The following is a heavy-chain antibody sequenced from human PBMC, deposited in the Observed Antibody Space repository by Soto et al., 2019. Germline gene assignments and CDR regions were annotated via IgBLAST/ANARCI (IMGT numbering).Heavy chain of an antibody. CDR1: GGSFSGYY. D-gene: IGHD5-18*01. CDR2: INHSGST. J-gene: IGHJ6*02. Sequence: PSETLSLTCAVYGGSFSGYYWSWIRQPPGKGLEWIGEINHSGSTNYNPSLKSRVTISVDTSKNQFSLKLSSVTAADTAVYYCARGEGYSYGHYYYGMDVWGQGTTVTVSS. CDR3: ARGEGYSYGHYYYGMDV. V-gene: IGHV4-34*01.